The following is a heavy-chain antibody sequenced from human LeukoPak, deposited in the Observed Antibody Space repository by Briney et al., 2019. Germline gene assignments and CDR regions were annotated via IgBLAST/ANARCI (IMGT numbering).Heavy chain of an antibody. J-gene: IGHJ4*02. CDR1: GFTFSRYT. V-gene: IGHV3-30-3*01. CDR3: ARDDPDTIGWFPAY. D-gene: IGHD6-19*01. CDR2: ISYDGSNK. Sequence: PGGSLRLSCAASGFTFSRYTMHWVRQAPGKGLEWVAVISYDGSNKYYADCVKGRFTISRDNSKNTLYLQMHSLRAEDTAVYHCARDDPDTIGWFPAYWGQGTLVTVSS.